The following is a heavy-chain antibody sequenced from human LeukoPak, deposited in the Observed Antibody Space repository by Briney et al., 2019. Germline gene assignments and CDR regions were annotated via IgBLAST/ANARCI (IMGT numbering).Heavy chain of an antibody. Sequence: PGGSLRLSCAASGFTLSSYAMNWVRQAPVKGLEWVSVISGSGGVTYYADSVKGRFTISRDTSKNTLYLQMNSLRVDDTAVYYCVKAASSSWYDLMDLWGQGTTVTVSS. V-gene: IGHV3-23*01. CDR2: ISGSGGVT. J-gene: IGHJ6*02. D-gene: IGHD6-13*01. CDR3: VKAASSSWYDLMDL. CDR1: GFTLSSYA.